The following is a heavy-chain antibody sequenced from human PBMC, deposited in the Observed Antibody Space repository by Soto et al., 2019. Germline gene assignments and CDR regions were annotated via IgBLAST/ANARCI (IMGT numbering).Heavy chain of an antibody. CDR1: GGTFSSYA. J-gene: IGHJ4*02. D-gene: IGHD3-16*01. CDR2: IIPIFGTA. CDR3: ARAGTITDYFDY. Sequence: GXSVKVSCKASGGTFSSYAISWVRQAPGQGLEWMGGIIPIFGTANYAQKFQGRVTITADKSTSTAYMELSSLRSEDTAVYYCARAGTITDYFDYWGQGTLVTVSS. V-gene: IGHV1-69*06.